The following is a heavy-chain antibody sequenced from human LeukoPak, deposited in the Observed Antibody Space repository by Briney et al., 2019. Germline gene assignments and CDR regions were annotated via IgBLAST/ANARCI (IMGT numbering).Heavy chain of an antibody. CDR3: AKDIGSYEGYFDY. V-gene: IGHV3-9*01. Sequence: GRSLRLSCAASGFTFAAYAMNWVRQAPGQGLEWVSGISGNSGSIGYADSLKGRFTISRDNAKNSAYLQMNSLRAEDTALYCCAKDIGSYEGYFDYWGQETLVTVSS. CDR2: ISGNSGSI. CDR1: GFTFAAYA. J-gene: IGHJ4*02. D-gene: IGHD5-12*01.